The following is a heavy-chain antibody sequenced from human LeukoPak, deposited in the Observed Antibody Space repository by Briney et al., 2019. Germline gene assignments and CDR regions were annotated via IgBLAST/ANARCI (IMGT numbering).Heavy chain of an antibody. J-gene: IGHJ4*02. D-gene: IGHD3-16*01. CDR3: VRDLNWALDY. CDR2: IRSESSST. CDR1: GFTFSRYT. Sequence: GGSLRLSCAASGFTFSRYTMNWVRQAPGKELEWISNIRSESSSTTYADSVKGRFTISRDNAKNSLYLQINSLRAEDTAVYYCVRDLNWALDYWGQGTLVTVSS. V-gene: IGHV3-48*01.